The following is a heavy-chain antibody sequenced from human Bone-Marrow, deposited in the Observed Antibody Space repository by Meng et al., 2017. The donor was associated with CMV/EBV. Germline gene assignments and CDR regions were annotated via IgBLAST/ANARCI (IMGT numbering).Heavy chain of an antibody. Sequence: GSLRLSCTVSGYSISSGYYWGWIRQPPGKGLEWIGSIYHSGSTYCNPSLKSRVTISVDTSKNQFSLKLSSVTAADTAVYYCARARELLQGHNWFDPWGQGTLVTVSS. J-gene: IGHJ5*02. CDR2: IYHSGST. CDR1: GYSISSGYY. CDR3: ARARELLQGHNWFDP. V-gene: IGHV4-38-2*02. D-gene: IGHD1-26*01.